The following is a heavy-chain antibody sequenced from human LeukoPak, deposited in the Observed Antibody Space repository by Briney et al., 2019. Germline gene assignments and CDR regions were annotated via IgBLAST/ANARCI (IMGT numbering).Heavy chain of an antibody. V-gene: IGHV4-39*07. Sequence: SETLSLTCSVSGASISSSSYYWGWIRQPPGKGLEWIGTIYYDGSTNYNPSLKSRVTISVDTSKNQFSLKLSSVTAADTAVYYCASHIAVAGNLRDNWFDPWGQGTLVTVSS. CDR2: IYYDGST. CDR3: ASHIAVAGNLRDNWFDP. D-gene: IGHD6-19*01. CDR1: GASISSSSYY. J-gene: IGHJ5*02.